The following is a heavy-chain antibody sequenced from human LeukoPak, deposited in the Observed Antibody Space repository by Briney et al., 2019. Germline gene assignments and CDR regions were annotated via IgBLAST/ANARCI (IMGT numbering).Heavy chain of an antibody. D-gene: IGHD3-22*01. CDR1: GFSFSNYA. V-gene: IGHV3-23*01. Sequence: GGSRRLSWVSSGFSFSNYAMSWVRQAPGKGLEWVSSIIGSGGSTHYADSLKRRINISRDKTKNTLYLQKNSLRAEDTAVYYCAKSSYYYASGYYSEYYFDYWGQGTLVTVSS. CDR2: IIGSGGST. CDR3: AKSSYYYASGYYSEYYFDY. J-gene: IGHJ4*02.